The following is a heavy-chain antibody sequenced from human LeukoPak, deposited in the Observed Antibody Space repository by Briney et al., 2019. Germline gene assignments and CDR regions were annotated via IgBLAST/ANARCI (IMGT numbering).Heavy chain of an antibody. Sequence: GGSLRLSCAASGFTFDDYAMHWVRQAPGKGLEWVSGISWNSGSIGYADSVKGRFTISRDNAKNSLYLQMNSLRAEDTALYYCAKDNFPYSSRWDAFDIWGQGTMVTVSS. CDR3: AKDNFPYSSRWDAFDI. D-gene: IGHD6-13*01. V-gene: IGHV3-9*01. J-gene: IGHJ3*02. CDR1: GFTFDDYA. CDR2: ISWNSGSI.